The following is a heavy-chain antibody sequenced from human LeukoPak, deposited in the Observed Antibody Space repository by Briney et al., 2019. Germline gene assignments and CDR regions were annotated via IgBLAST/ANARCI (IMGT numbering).Heavy chain of an antibody. CDR2: ITNGGSTI. Sequence: PGGSLRLSCAASGFTFSDYNMNWVRQAPGKGLEWVSYITNGGSTIHHADSVNGRFTISRDNAKKTLYLQMNSLRAEDTAVYYCAKTRKTPSGVVVPAAIDYWGQGTLVTVSS. CDR3: AKTRKTPSGVVVPAAIDY. D-gene: IGHD2-2*01. CDR1: GFTFSDYN. J-gene: IGHJ4*02. V-gene: IGHV3-11*01.